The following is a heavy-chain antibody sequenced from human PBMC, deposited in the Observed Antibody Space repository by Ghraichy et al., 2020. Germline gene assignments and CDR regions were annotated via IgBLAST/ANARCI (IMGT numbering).Heavy chain of an antibody. CDR3: AKVLVAVGTLGPVQ. J-gene: IGHJ4*02. Sequence: GESLNISCAASGFTFSAYGLHWVRQAPGKGLEWVALISYDGSTKYYADSVKGRFTISRDTSNNTVHLQLTSLRAEDTAVYYCAKVLVAVGTLGPVQWGQGTLVTVSS. V-gene: IGHV3-30*18. CDR2: ISYDGSTK. D-gene: IGHD1-14*01. CDR1: GFTFSAYG.